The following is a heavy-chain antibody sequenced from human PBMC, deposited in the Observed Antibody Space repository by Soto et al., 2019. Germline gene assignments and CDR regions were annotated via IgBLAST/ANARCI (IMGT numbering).Heavy chain of an antibody. Sequence: EVQLLESGGGLVQPGGSLRLSCAASGFTFSTFPMSWVRQAPGKGVEWVSAISGSGGRTYYADSVKGRFTISRDNAKNTLYLEMNSLRAEDTAVYYCGKVSDFDFWGQGTLVTVSS. CDR2: ISGSGGRT. CDR1: GFTFSTFP. J-gene: IGHJ4*02. V-gene: IGHV3-23*01. CDR3: GKVSDFDF.